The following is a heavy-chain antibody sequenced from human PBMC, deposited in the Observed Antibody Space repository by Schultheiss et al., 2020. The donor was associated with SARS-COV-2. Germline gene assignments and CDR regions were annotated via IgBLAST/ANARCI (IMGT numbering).Heavy chain of an antibody. CDR1: GFTFSYAW. J-gene: IGHJ4*02. CDR3: AKGRAQVTGARFIDD. V-gene: IGHV3-30*18. Sequence: GESLKISCTASGFTFSYAWMHWVRQAPGKGLVWVAVVSYDGSNKYYGDSVKGRFTISRDNSKNSLYLQMNSLRIDDTALYYCAKGRAQVTGARFIDDWGQGTLVTVSS. D-gene: IGHD1-1*01. CDR2: VSYDGSNK.